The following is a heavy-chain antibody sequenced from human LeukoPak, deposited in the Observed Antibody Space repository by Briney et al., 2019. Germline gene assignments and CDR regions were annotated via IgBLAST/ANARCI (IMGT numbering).Heavy chain of an antibody. D-gene: IGHD6-6*01. Sequence: GGSLRLSCAASGFTFSSYGMHWVRQAPGKGLEWVAVISYDGSNKYYADSVKGRFTISRDNSKNTLYLHMNGLRAEDTAVYYCTRAYSTSSPEDYWGQGTLVTVSS. J-gene: IGHJ4*02. V-gene: IGHV3-30*03. CDR3: TRAYSTSSPEDY. CDR1: GFTFSSYG. CDR2: ISYDGSNK.